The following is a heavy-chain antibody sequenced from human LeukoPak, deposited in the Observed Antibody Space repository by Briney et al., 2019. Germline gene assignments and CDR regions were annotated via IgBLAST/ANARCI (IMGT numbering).Heavy chain of an antibody. CDR2: ISAYNGNT. V-gene: IGHV1-18*01. J-gene: IGHJ4*02. Sequence: ASVKDSCKASGYTFTSYGISWVRPAPGQGLEWMGWISAYNGNTNYAQRLQGRVTMTTDTSTSTAYMELRSVRSDDTAVYYCARDVYSGSYFDYWGQGTLVTVSS. D-gene: IGHD1-26*01. CDR3: ARDVYSGSYFDY. CDR1: GYTFTSYG.